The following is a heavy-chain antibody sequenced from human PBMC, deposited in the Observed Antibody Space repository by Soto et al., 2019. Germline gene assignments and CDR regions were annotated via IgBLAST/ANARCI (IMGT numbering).Heavy chain of an antibody. CDR3: ARRTSGWEGDKRREYNHGMGV. V-gene: IGHV1-8*01. Sequence: QVQLVQSGAEVKKPGASVKVSCKASGDTFSIYDIHWVRQATGQGLEWMGWMNPDSGNTGYPQKFQGRVTMTRDTSIXXAXRXXSSLTSEDTAVYFCARRTSGWEGDKRREYNHGMGVWGQGTTVTVSS. J-gene: IGHJ6*02. CDR1: GDTFSIYD. CDR2: MNPDSGNT. D-gene: IGHD1-1*01.